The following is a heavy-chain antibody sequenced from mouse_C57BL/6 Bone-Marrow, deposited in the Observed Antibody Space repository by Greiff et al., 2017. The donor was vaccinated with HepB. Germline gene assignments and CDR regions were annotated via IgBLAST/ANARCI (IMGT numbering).Heavy chain of an antibody. V-gene: IGHV1-31*01. CDR2: IYPYNGVS. CDR1: GYSFTGYY. J-gene: IGHJ1*03. Sequence: VQLQQSGPELVKPGASVKISCKASGYSFTGYYMHWVKQSNGNMLDWIGYIYPYNGVSSYNQKFKGKATLTVDKSSSTAYMELRSLTSEDSAVYYCVYYYGSRRWYFDVWGTGTTVTVSS. D-gene: IGHD1-1*01. CDR3: VYYYGSRRWYFDV.